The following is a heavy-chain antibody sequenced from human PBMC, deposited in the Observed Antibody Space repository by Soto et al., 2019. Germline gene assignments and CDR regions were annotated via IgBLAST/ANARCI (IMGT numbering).Heavy chain of an antibody. V-gene: IGHV3-23*01. Sequence: GGSLRLPCAASGFTFSSYAMSWVRQAPGKGLEWVSAISGSGGSTYYADSVKGRFTISRDNSKNTLYLQMNSLRAEDTAVYYCAKDFITMIPGHYYYGMDVWGQGTTVTVSS. D-gene: IGHD3-22*01. CDR1: GFTFSSYA. CDR2: ISGSGGST. CDR3: AKDFITMIPGHYYYGMDV. J-gene: IGHJ6*02.